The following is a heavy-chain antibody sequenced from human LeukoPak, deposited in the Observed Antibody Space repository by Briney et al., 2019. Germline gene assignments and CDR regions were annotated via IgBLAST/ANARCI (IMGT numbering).Heavy chain of an antibody. CDR3: AAESDFNKNYYV. CDR1: GYILTEIS. Sequence: ASVKVSCKVSGYILTEISIHWVRQAPGKGLEWMGGFVREDGKTIYAQTFQGRVTMTGDTSTDTAYMELSSLRSEDTAIYYCAAESDFNKNYYVWGQGTLITVSS. CDR2: FVREDGKT. D-gene: IGHD1-26*01. J-gene: IGHJ4*02. V-gene: IGHV1-24*01.